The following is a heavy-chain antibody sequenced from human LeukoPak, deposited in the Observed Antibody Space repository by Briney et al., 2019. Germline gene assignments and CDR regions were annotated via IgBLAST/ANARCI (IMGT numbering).Heavy chain of an antibody. CDR1: GFTFSSYG. CDR3: AKDRVVLRYFDWTNPPWFDP. V-gene: IGHV3-30*02. Sequence: GGSLRLSCAASGFTFSSYGMHWVRQAPGKGLEWVAFIRYDGSNKYYADSVKGRFTISRDNSKNTLYLQMNSLRAEDTAVYYCAKDRVVLRYFDWTNPPWFDPWGQGTLVTVSS. CDR2: IRYDGSNK. D-gene: IGHD3-9*01. J-gene: IGHJ5*02.